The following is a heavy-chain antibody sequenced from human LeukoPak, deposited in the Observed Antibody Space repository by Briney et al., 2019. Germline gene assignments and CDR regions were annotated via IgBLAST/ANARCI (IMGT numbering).Heavy chain of an antibody. CDR3: AKVMQPGWGAFDI. Sequence: GGSLRLSCAASGFTFSTYSMNWVRQAPGKGLEWVAVISYDGSNKYYADSVKGRFTISRDNSKNTLYLQMNSLRAEDTAVYYCAKVMQPGWGAFDIWGQGTMVTVSS. J-gene: IGHJ3*02. CDR1: GFTFSTYS. V-gene: IGHV3-30*18. CDR2: ISYDGSNK. D-gene: IGHD3-16*01.